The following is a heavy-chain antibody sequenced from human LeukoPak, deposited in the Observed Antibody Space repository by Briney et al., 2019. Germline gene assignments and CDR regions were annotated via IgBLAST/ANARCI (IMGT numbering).Heavy chain of an antibody. CDR1: GYSFTNYW. CDR2: IYPGDSDT. Sequence: GESLKISCQVSGYSFTNYWIGWVRQMPGKGLEWMGIIYPGDSDTRYSPSFQGQVTISADKSISTAYLQWSSLKASDTAMYYCARHRRGIAAAKNYFDYWGQGTLVTVSS. V-gene: IGHV5-51*01. J-gene: IGHJ4*02. D-gene: IGHD6-13*01. CDR3: ARHRRGIAAAKNYFDY.